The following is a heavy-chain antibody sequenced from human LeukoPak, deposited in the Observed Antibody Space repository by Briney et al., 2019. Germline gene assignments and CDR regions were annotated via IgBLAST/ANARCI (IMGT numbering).Heavy chain of an antibody. CDR2: IYYSGST. D-gene: IGHD4/OR15-4a*01. CDR1: GGSVSSGSYY. V-gene: IGHV4-61*01. Sequence: SETLSLTCTVSGGSVSSGSYYWSWIRQPPGKGLEWIGYIYYSGSTNYNPSLKSRVTISVDTSKNQFSLKLSSVTAADTAVYYCASSMVTVDYWGQGTLVTVSS. J-gene: IGHJ4*02. CDR3: ASSMVTVDY.